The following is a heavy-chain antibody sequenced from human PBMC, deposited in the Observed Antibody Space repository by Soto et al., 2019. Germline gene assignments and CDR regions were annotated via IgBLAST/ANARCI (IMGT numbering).Heavy chain of an antibody. Sequence: EVQLVQSGAEVKKPGESLKISCKGSGYSLTNYWIDWVRQMPGKGLEWMGIIYVGDSDTRYSPSFQGQVTFSADKSISTAYLQWSSLKASDSATYYCARGRHHFDYWGQGTPVTVSS. V-gene: IGHV5-51*01. CDR2: IYVGDSDT. J-gene: IGHJ4*02. CDR3: ARGRHHFDY. CDR1: GYSLTNYW.